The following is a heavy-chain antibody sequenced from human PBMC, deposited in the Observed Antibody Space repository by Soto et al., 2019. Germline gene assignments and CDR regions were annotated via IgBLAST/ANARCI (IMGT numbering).Heavy chain of an antibody. Sequence: ETLSLTCTVSGGSVSSGSYYWSWIRQPPGKGLEWIGYIYYSGSTNYNPSLKSRVTISVDTSKNQFSLKLSSVTAADTAVYYCARGPGAARTGYWFDPWGQGTLVTVSS. D-gene: IGHD6-6*01. CDR1: GGSVSSGSYY. CDR2: IYYSGST. V-gene: IGHV4-61*01. CDR3: ARGPGAARTGYWFDP. J-gene: IGHJ5*02.